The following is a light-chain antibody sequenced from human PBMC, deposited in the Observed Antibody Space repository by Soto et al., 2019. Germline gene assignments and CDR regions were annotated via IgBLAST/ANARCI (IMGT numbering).Light chain of an antibody. CDR3: QQYISYRT. CDR1: QPIRSW. V-gene: IGKV1-5*01. CDR2: DAS. J-gene: IGKJ1*01. Sequence: DIQMTQSPSTLSASVGDRVAITCRASQPIRSWLAWYQQKPGKAPKLLIHDASSLESGVPSRFSGSGSGTEFTLTISSLEPDDFATYYCQQYISYRTFGQGTKVDIK.